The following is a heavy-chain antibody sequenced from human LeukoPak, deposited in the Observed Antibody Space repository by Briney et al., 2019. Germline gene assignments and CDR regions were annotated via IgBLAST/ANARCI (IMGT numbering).Heavy chain of an antibody. CDR3: ARMGGIVVDAFDI. J-gene: IGHJ3*02. Sequence: ASVKVSCKASGYTFTSYYMHWVRQAPGQGLEWVGLINPGGGSTSYAQKFQGRVTMTRDTSISTAYMELSRLRSDDTAVYYCARMGGIVVDAFDIWGQGTMVTVSS. CDR2: INPGGGST. CDR1: GYTFTSYY. D-gene: IGHD3-22*01. V-gene: IGHV1-46*01.